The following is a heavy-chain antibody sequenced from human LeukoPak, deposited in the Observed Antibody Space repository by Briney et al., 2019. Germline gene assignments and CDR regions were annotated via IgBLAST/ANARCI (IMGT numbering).Heavy chain of an antibody. D-gene: IGHD3-16*01. Sequence: PGGSLRLSCAASGFSLSSYGMTWVRQAPGKGLEWVSTLSDSGGSTYYADSVKGRFTISRDNSKNTLYLQMNSLRAEDTAVYYCASPGGYWGQGTLVTVSS. J-gene: IGHJ4*02. CDR1: GFSLSSYG. V-gene: IGHV3-23*01. CDR3: ASPGGY. CDR2: LSDSGGST.